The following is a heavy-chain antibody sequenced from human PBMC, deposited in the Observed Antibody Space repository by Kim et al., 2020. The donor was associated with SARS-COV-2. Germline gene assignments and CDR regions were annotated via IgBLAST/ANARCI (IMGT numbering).Heavy chain of an antibody. D-gene: IGHD3-10*01. V-gene: IGHV3-7*03. Sequence: YGNSVKGRFTNSRDNAKKSLYLQMNSLRAEDTAVYYCAREIYGSGSFDYWGQGTLVTVSS. CDR3: AREIYGSGSFDY. J-gene: IGHJ4*02.